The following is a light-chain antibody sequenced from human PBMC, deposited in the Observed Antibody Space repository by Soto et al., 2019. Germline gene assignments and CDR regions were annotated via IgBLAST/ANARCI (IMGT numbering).Light chain of an antibody. J-gene: IGLJ1*01. V-gene: IGLV2-14*01. CDR3: SSYTSSSTYV. Sequence: QSVLTQPASVSGSPGQSITISCTGTSSDVGVYNHVSWYQHHPGKAPQLMIYEVTNRPSGVSHRFSGSKSGNTASLTISGLQAEDEAHYYCSSYTSSSTYVFGTGTKATVL. CDR2: EVT. CDR1: SSDVGVYNH.